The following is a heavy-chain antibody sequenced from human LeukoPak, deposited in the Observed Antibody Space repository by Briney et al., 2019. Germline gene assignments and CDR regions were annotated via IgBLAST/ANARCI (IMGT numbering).Heavy chain of an antibody. CDR1: GFIFSRYA. J-gene: IGHJ4*02. CDR3: ARPSYDFWSGYSDTFDY. Sequence: GGSLRLSCAASGFIFSRYAMSWVRQAPGKGLESVSGISGTGNNTYYADSVKGRFTISRDNSKNTLYLQMNSLRAEDTAVYYCARPSYDFWSGYSDTFDYWGQGTLVTVSS. V-gene: IGHV3-23*01. D-gene: IGHD3-3*01. CDR2: ISGTGNNT.